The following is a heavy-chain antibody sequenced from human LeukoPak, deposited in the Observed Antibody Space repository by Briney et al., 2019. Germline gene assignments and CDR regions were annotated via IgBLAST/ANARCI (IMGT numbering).Heavy chain of an antibody. D-gene: IGHD5-18*01. CDR3: ARGRLSGYSYGKSYYYYYMDV. J-gene: IGHJ6*03. Sequence: ASVTVSCKASGYTFTSYDINWVRQATGQGLEWMGWMNPNSGNAGYAQKFQGRVTMTRNTSISTAYMELSSLRSEDTAVYYCARGRLSGYSYGKSYYYYYMDVWGKGTTVTISS. V-gene: IGHV1-8*01. CDR2: MNPNSGNA. CDR1: GYTFTSYD.